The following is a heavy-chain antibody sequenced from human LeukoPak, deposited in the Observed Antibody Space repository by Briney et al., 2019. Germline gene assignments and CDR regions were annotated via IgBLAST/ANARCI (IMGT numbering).Heavy chain of an antibody. CDR3: ARDLSGAYYALDV. V-gene: IGHV3-30-3*01. CDR1: GFTFSSYA. J-gene: IGHJ6*02. CDR2: ISYDGNNK. D-gene: IGHD3-10*02. Sequence: GGSLRLSCAASGFTFSSYAMHWVRQAPDKAPEWVAVISYDGNNKYYADSVKGRFTISRDISKSTLFLQMNSLTSEDTAIYYCARDLSGAYYALDVWGQGTTVTVYS.